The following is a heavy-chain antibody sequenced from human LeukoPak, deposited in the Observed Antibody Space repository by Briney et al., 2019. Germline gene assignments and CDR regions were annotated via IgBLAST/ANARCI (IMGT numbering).Heavy chain of an antibody. CDR2: IYISGST. Sequence: SETLSLTCTVSGGSFSTYYWSWIRQPAGKGLEWIGRIYISGSTNYNPSLKSRVTISVDTSKNQFSLKLSSVTAADTAVYYCARARRITMVRGKFDPWGQGTLVTVSS. V-gene: IGHV4-4*07. D-gene: IGHD3-10*01. CDR1: GGSFSTYY. CDR3: ARARRITMVRGKFDP. J-gene: IGHJ5*02.